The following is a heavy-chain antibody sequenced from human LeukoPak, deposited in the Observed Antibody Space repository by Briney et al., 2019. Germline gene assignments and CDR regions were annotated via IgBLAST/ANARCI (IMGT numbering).Heavy chain of an antibody. Sequence: PSETLSLTCTVSGGSISSSSYYWGWIRQPPGKGLEWIGSIYYSGNTYYNPSLKSRVTISVDTSKNQFSLKLSSVTAADTAMYYCARLGRGDIAAAVRNHFDYWGQGTLVTVSS. V-gene: IGHV4-39*01. CDR3: ARLGRGDIAAAVRNHFDY. D-gene: IGHD6-13*01. CDR2: IYYSGNT. CDR1: GGSISSSSYY. J-gene: IGHJ4*02.